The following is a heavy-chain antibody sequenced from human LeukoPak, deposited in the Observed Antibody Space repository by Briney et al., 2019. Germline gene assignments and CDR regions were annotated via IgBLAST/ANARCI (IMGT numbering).Heavy chain of an antibody. V-gene: IGHV3-21*01. CDR1: GFTFSSYS. CDR2: IGSSSSYI. Sequence: PGGSLRLSCAASGFTFSSYSMNWVRQAPGKGLEWVSSIGSSSSYIYYADSVKGRFTISRDNAKNSLYLQMNSLRAEDTAVYYCARGHSGSYGYYYYYYGMDVWGQGTTVTVSS. CDR3: ARGHSGSYGYYYYYYGMDV. D-gene: IGHD1-26*01. J-gene: IGHJ6*02.